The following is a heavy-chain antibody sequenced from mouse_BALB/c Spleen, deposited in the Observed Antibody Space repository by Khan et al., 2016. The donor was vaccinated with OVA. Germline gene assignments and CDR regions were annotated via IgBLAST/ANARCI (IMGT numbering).Heavy chain of an antibody. CDR2: ISSGGSYT. CDR3: TGQRGYYGSSPYFDY. Sequence: EVELVESGGGLVRPGGSLKLSCAASGFSFSSYSMSWVRQTPEKRLEWVATISSGGSYTYYPASVKGRFTISRDNAKNTQHLQVNSLRSEDTAMYYCTGQRGYYGSSPYFDYWGQGTTLTVSS. D-gene: IGHD1-1*01. CDR1: GFSFSSYS. J-gene: IGHJ2*01. V-gene: IGHV5-6-4*01.